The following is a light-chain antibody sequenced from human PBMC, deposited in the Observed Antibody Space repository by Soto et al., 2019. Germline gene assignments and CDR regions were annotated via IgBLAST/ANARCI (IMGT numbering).Light chain of an antibody. V-gene: IGKV1-39*01. CDR3: QQSYSTPRP. CDR2: AAS. J-gene: IGKJ1*01. CDR1: QSISSD. Sequence: DIPMTQSPSSLSASVEDIVTITCRASQSISSDLNWDQQKPGKAPKLLISAASILQSGVPSRLSGSGSGTDFTLTISSQQPEEFATYYCQQSYSTPRPFGQGTKVEI.